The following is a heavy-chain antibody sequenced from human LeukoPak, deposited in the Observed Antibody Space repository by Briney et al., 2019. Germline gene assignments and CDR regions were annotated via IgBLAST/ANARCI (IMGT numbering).Heavy chain of an antibody. CDR2: IYHSGST. Sequence: SETLSLTCTVSGYSISSGYYWGWIRQPPGKGLEWIGSIYHSGSTYYNPSLKSRVTISVDTSKNQFSLKLSSVTAADTAVYYCARCCAVLWGPGTTVTVSS. CDR3: ARCCAVL. J-gene: IGHJ6*02. CDR1: GYSISSGYY. V-gene: IGHV4-38-2*02. D-gene: IGHD1-1*01.